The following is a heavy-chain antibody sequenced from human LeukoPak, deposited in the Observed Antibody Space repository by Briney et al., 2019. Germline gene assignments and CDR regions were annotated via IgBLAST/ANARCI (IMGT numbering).Heavy chain of an antibody. D-gene: IGHD6-13*01. Sequence: ASVKVSCKASGYTFTSYAMHWVRQAPGQRLEWMGWINAGNGNTKYSQKFQGRVTITRDTSASTAYMELSSLRSEDTAVYYCARGPLPGSSFSPDNWFDPWGQGTLVTVSS. V-gene: IGHV1-3*01. CDR3: ARGPLPGSSFSPDNWFDP. J-gene: IGHJ5*02. CDR1: GYTFTSYA. CDR2: INAGNGNT.